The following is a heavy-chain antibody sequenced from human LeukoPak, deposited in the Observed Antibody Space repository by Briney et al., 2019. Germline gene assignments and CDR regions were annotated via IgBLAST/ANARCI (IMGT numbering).Heavy chain of an antibody. J-gene: IGHJ4*02. CDR2: IYSGGST. CDR1: GFTVSSDY. Sequence: GGSLRLSCAASGFTVSSDYMSWVRQAPGKGLEWVSVIYSGGSTYYADSVKGRFTISRDNSKNTLYLQMNSLRAEDTAVYYCARSNSSGYNFGYWGQGTLVTVSS. CDR3: ARSNSSGYNFGY. V-gene: IGHV3-53*01. D-gene: IGHD6-19*01.